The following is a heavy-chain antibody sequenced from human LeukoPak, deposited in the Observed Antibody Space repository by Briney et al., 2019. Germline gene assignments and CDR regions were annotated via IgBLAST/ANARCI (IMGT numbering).Heavy chain of an antibody. CDR3: AKATGYGDYYSYFDY. CDR1: GFTFDDYA. J-gene: IGHJ4*02. CDR2: ISWNSGCI. V-gene: IGHV3-9*01. D-gene: IGHD4-17*01. Sequence: GRSLRLSCAASGFTFDDYAMHWVRQAPGKGLEWVSGISWNSGCIGYADSVKGRFTISRDNAKNSLYLQMNSLRAEDTALYYCAKATGYGDYYSYFDYWGQGTLVTVSS.